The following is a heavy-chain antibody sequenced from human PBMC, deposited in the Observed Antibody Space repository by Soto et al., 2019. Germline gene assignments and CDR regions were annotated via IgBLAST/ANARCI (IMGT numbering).Heavy chain of an antibody. J-gene: IGHJ6*02. CDR2: IRGKPNGGAT. Sequence: GGSLRLSCTASGFTFVDYAMNWVRQAPGKGLEWVGFIRGKPNGGATDYAASLKGRFTISRDDSRSVAYLQMNSLKTEDTAVYYCTREFQGQYYYGMDVWGQGTTVTVSS. V-gene: IGHV3-49*04. CDR3: TREFQGQYYYGMDV. CDR1: GFTFVDYA.